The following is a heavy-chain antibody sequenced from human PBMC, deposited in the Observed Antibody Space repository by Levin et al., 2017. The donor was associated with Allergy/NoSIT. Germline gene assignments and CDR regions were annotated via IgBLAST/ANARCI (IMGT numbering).Heavy chain of an antibody. V-gene: IGHV3-74*01. D-gene: IGHD3-3*01. CDR3: ARLTDRVERGLVNDAFDI. CDR1: GFMFSTFW. J-gene: IGHJ3*02. CDR2: INTDGGIT. Sequence: GGSLRLSCEASGFMFSTFWMHWVRQAPGKGLVWVSRINTDGGITTYADSVKGRFTISRDNAKNTLFLQMNSLTVEDTAVYYCARLTDRVERGLVNDAFDIWGQGTMVTIS.